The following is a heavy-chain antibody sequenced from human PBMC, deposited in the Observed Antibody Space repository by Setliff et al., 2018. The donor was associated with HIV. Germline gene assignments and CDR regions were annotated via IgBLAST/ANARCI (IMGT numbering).Heavy chain of an antibody. V-gene: IGHV1-69*05. D-gene: IGHD3-22*01. J-gene: IGHJ4*01. Sequence: GASVKVSCKASGDTFNNCAVTWVRQAPGQGLEWMGGSIPLFGTTNYAQKFQGRVTLTTDELMKTAYMELSSLRSEDTAVYYCASGFDSSGLSYFNYWGQGTLVTVSS. CDR2: SIPLFGTT. CDR1: GDTFNNCA. CDR3: ASGFDSSGLSYFNY.